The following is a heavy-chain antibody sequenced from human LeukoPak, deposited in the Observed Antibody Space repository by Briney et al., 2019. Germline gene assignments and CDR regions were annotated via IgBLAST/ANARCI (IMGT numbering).Heavy chain of an antibody. D-gene: IGHD1-1*01. CDR2: IIPIFGTA. CDR3: ARAAGTTLLYYYMDV. J-gene: IGHJ6*03. V-gene: IGHV1-69*06. CDR1: GYTFTSYA. Sequence: SVKVSCKASGYTFTSYAMHWVRQAPGQRLEWMGGIIPIFGTANYAQKFQGRVTITADKSTSTAYMELSSLRSEDTAVYYCARAAGTTLLYYYMDVWGKGTTVTVSS.